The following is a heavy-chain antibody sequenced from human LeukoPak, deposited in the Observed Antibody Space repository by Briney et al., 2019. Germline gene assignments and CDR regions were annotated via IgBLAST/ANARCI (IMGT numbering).Heavy chain of an antibody. CDR3: ARDARGGSYYGGNYFDH. CDR1: GYTFTGYY. CDR2: INPNSGGT. J-gene: IGHJ4*02. D-gene: IGHD1-26*01. V-gene: IGHV1-2*02. Sequence: ASVKVSCKASGYTFTGYYMHWVRQAPGQGLEWMGWINPNSGGTNYAQKFQGRVTMTRDTSISTAYMELSRLRSDDTAVYYCARDARGGSYYGGNYFDHWGQGTLVTVSS.